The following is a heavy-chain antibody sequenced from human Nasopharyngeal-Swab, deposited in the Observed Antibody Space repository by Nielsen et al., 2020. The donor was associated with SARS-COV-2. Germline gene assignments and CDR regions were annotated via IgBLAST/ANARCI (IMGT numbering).Heavy chain of an antibody. CDR1: AGSFSGYY. CDR2: INHSGST. CDR3: ARALEYSSSSLDY. J-gene: IGHJ4*02. Sequence: GSLRLSCAVYAGSFSGYYWSWIRHPPGKGLEWIGEINHSGSTNYNPSLKSRVTISVDTSKNQFSLKLSSVTAADTAVYYCARALEYSSSSLDYWGQGTLVTVSS. D-gene: IGHD6-6*01. V-gene: IGHV4-34*01.